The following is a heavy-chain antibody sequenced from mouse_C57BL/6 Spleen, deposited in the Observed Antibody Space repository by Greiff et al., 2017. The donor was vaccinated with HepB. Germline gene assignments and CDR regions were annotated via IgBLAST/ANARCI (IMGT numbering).Heavy chain of an antibody. CDR2: IHPNSGST. CDR3: ARRDYGSLWYFDV. Sequence: QVQLQQPGAELVKPGASVKLSCKASGYTFTSYWMHWVKQRPGQGLEWIGMIHPNSGSTNYNEKFKSKATLTVDKSSSTAYMQLSSLTSEDSAVYYCARRDYGSLWYFDVWGTGTTVTVSS. D-gene: IGHD1-1*01. J-gene: IGHJ1*03. V-gene: IGHV1-64*01. CDR1: GYTFTSYW.